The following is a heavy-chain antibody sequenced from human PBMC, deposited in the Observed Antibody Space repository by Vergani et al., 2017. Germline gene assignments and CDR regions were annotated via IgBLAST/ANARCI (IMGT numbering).Heavy chain of an antibody. CDR3: ARDRGQLWRYYYYYGMDV. V-gene: IGHV4-59*01. Sequence: QVQLQESGPGLVKPSETLSLTCTVSGGSISSYYWSWIRQPPGKGLEWIGYIYYSGSTNSNPSLKSRVTISVDTSKNQFSLKLSSVTAADTAVYYCARDRGQLWRYYYYYGMDVWGQGTTVTVSS. CDR1: GGSISSYY. J-gene: IGHJ6*02. CDR2: IYYSGST. D-gene: IGHD5-18*01.